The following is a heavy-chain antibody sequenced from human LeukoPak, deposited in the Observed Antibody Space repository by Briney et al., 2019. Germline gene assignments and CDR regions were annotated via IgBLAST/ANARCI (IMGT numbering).Heavy chain of an antibody. Sequence: GGSLRLSCAASGFTFSSYEMNWVRQAPGKGLEWVSYISSSGSTIYYADSVKGRFTISRDNAKNSPYLQMNSLRAEDTAVYYCARKMRILTGRDYWGQGTLVTVSS. CDR1: GFTFSSYE. CDR2: ISSSGSTI. V-gene: IGHV3-48*03. CDR3: ARKMRILTGRDY. J-gene: IGHJ4*02. D-gene: IGHD3-9*01.